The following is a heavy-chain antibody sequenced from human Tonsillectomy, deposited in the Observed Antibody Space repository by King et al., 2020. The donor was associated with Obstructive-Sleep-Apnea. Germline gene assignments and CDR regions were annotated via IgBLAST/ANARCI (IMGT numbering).Heavy chain of an antibody. D-gene: IGHD5-12*01. J-gene: IGHJ3*02. CDR3: ARGDRGSDYDFDAFDI. V-gene: IGHV4-39*07. Sequence: QLQLQESSPGLVKPSETLSLTCSVSGDSINRNSHYLAWIRQPPGKGLEWIGNIYLSGSTYYNPSPMGRVTISLDTPKKQFSLQLTSVTAADTAMYFCARGDRGSDYDFDAFDIWGQGTMVAVS. CDR1: GDSINRNSHY. CDR2: IYLSGST.